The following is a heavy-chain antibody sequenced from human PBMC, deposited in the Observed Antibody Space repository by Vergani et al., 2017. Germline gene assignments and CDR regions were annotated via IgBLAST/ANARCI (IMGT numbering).Heavy chain of an antibody. J-gene: IGHJ5*02. CDR3: ARDLRLMYNRSDP. CDR2: IWYDGRNK. D-gene: IGHD3-3*01. V-gene: IGHV3-33*01. Sequence: QVHLVESGGGVVQPGRSLRLSCAASGFTFGSFGMHWVRQAPGKGLEWVAVIWYDGRNKQYADSVKGRFTVSRDNSQSTLYLQMNSLRAEDTAMYYCARDLRLMYNRSDPWGQGTLVTVSS. CDR1: GFTFGSFG.